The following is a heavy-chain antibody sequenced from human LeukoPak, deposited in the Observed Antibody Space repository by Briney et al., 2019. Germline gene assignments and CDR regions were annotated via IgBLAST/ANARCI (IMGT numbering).Heavy chain of an antibody. CDR3: ARVTGGVFDN. D-gene: IGHD2-8*02. J-gene: IGHJ4*02. CDR1: GDSVSSNTVT. V-gene: IGHV6-1*01. CDR2: TYYRSTWSN. Sequence: SQTLSLTCAISGDSVSSNTVTWNWVRQSPSRGLEWLGRTYYRSTWSNDYAVSMKSRIIVNPDTSKNQFSLQSNSVTPEDTAVYYCARVTGGVFDNWGQGTLVTVSS.